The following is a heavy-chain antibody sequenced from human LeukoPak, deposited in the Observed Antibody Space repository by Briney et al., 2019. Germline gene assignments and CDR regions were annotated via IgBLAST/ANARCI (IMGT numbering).Heavy chain of an antibody. D-gene: IGHD2-21*02. CDR1: GFTFTKYA. V-gene: IGHV3-74*01. CDR2: INSDGSST. Sequence: GGSLRLSCAASGFTFTKYAMTWVRQAPGKGLVWVSRINSDGSSTSYADSVKGRFTISRDNAKNTLYLQMNSLRAEDTAVYYCARDHIVVVTATYYYYYGMDVWGQGTTVTVSS. J-gene: IGHJ6*02. CDR3: ARDHIVVVTATYYYYYGMDV.